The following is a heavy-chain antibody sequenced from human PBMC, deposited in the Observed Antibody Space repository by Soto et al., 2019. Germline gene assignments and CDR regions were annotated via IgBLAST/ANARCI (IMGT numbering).Heavy chain of an antibody. D-gene: IGHD2-15*01. J-gene: IGHJ6*02. CDR3: ASDGRATTKYYYAGMDV. CDR1: GESLKGYY. V-gene: IGHV1-2*02. CDR2: INPNSGGT. Sequence: VGCKACGESLKGYYMHWVRQATGQGLEWMGWINPNSGGTNYAQKFQGRVTMTRDTSISTAYMELSRLRSDDTAVYYCASDGRATTKYYYAGMDVRGQGTTVPVS.